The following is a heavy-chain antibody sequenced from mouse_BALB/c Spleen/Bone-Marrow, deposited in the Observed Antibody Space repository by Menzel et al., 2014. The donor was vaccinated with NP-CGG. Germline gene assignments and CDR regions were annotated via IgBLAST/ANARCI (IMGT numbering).Heavy chain of an antibody. J-gene: IGHJ1*01. CDR1: GFAFSTFG. CDR2: ISSGGTAI. D-gene: IGHD4-1*01. V-gene: IGHV5-17*02. CDR3: ARGGNWDDFDV. Sequence: EVKLMESGGGLVQPGGSRKLSCAASGFAFSTFGMHWVRQAPEKGLEWVAYISSGGTAIFYADTLKGRFTISRDNPENTLFLQMTSLRSEGTAMYYCARGGNWDDFDVWGAGTTVTVSS.